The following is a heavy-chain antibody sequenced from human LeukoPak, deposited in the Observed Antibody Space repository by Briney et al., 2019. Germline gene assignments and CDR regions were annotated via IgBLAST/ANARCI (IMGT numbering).Heavy chain of an antibody. D-gene: IGHD2-2*01. V-gene: IGHV3-23*01. CDR1: GFTFNNYA. Sequence: GGSLRLSCVTSGFTFNNYAMTWARQAPGKGLEWVSGIDGSGGTYYADSVKGRFTISRDNSKVTLYLQLNSLRAEDTAIYYCARADGAYQLLSGGLGYWGQGTLVTVSS. J-gene: IGHJ4*02. CDR2: IDGSGGT. CDR3: ARADGAYQLLSGGLGY.